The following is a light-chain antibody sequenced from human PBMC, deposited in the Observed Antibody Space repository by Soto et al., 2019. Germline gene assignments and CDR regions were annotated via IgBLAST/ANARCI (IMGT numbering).Light chain of an antibody. CDR3: SSYTSSSTGV. J-gene: IGLJ2*01. Sequence: QSALTQPASVSGSPGQSITISCTGTSSDVGGYNYVSWYQQHPGKAPKLMIYDVSNRPSGVSNRFSGYKSGNTTSLTISGPQAEDEADYYCSSYTSSSTGVFGGGTKLTVL. V-gene: IGLV2-14*01. CDR1: SSDVGGYNY. CDR2: DVS.